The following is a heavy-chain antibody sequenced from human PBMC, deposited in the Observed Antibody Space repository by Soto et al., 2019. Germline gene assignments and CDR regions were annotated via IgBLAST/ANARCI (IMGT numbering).Heavy chain of an antibody. Sequence: EVQLVESGGGLVQPGGSLRLSCAASGFTFSSYWMSWVRQAPGKGLEWVANIKQDGSEKYYVDSVKGRFTISRDNAKNSLYLQMNSLRAEDTAVYYCARAGERYYDFWSGYYEGWLIDYWGQGTLVTVSS. J-gene: IGHJ4*02. V-gene: IGHV3-7*05. CDR2: IKQDGSEK. CDR3: ARAGERYYDFWSGYYEGWLIDY. D-gene: IGHD3-3*01. CDR1: GFTFSSYW.